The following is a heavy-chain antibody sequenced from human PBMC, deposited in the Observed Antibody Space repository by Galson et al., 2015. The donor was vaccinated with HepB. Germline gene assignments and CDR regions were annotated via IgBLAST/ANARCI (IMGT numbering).Heavy chain of an antibody. V-gene: IGHV3-7*01. CDR1: GFTFSSYW. CDR2: IKQDGSEK. J-gene: IGHJ3*02. Sequence: SLRLSCAASGFTFSSYWMSWVRQAPGKGLEWVANIKQDGSEKYYVDSVKGRFTISRDNAKNSLYLQMNSLRAEDTAVYYCARVGIYDFWSGPSNAFDIWGQGTMVTVSS. CDR3: ARVGIYDFWSGPSNAFDI. D-gene: IGHD3-3*01.